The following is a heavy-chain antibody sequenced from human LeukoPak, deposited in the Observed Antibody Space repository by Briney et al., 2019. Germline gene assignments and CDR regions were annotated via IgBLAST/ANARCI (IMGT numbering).Heavy chain of an antibody. CDR2: ISYDTRNK. CDR1: GFTFSDYS. CDR3: ARGNYYSSGNYYKTSFYFDY. Sequence: GGSLRLSCAASGFTFSDYSIHWVRQAPGKGLEWVAVISYDTRNKYYADSVKGRFTISRDNSKNTLYLQINSLKAEDTAVYYCARGNYYSSGNYYKTSFYFDYWGQGTLVTVSS. V-gene: IGHV3-30*04. D-gene: IGHD3-10*01. J-gene: IGHJ4*02.